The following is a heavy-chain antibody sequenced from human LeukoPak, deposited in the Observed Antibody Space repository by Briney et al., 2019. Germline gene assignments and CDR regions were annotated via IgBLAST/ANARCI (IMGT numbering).Heavy chain of an antibody. CDR3: AVGYCSSTSCHPGMDV. CDR2: IKQDGSEK. CDR1: GFTFSSYW. Sequence: GGSLRLSCAASGFTFSSYWMSWVRQAPGKGLEWVANIKQDGSEKYYVDSVKGRFTISRDNAKNSLYLQMNSLRAEDTAVYYCAVGYCSSTSCHPGMDVWGQGTTVTVSS. V-gene: IGHV3-7*01. D-gene: IGHD2-2*03. J-gene: IGHJ6*02.